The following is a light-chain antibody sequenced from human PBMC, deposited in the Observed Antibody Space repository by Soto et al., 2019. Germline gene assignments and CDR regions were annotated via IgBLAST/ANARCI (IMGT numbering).Light chain of an antibody. Sequence: EIVLTQSPGTLSLSPGERATLSCRASQSVSSSYLAWYQQKPGQAPRLLIYGASSRATGIPDRFSGSGSGTDFTLTISRLEPEDFAVYYCLQYGTSPWTFGRGTKVEIE. J-gene: IGKJ1*01. V-gene: IGKV3-20*01. CDR1: QSVSSSY. CDR2: GAS. CDR3: LQYGTSPWT.